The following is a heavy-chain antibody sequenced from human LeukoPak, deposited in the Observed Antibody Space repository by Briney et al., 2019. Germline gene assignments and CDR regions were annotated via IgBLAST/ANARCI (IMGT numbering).Heavy chain of an antibody. V-gene: IGHV1-2*02. CDR2: INPNSGGT. CDR3: ARSEIYCNNGFCYREPCDY. CDR1: GYTFTGYY. Sequence: ASVEVSCKASGYTFTGYYMHWVRQAPGQGLEWMGWINPNSGGTNYAQKFQGRVTMTRDTSISTAYMELSRLRSDDTAVYYCARSEIYCNNGFCYREPCDYWGQGTLVTVSS. J-gene: IGHJ4*02. D-gene: IGHD2-8*01.